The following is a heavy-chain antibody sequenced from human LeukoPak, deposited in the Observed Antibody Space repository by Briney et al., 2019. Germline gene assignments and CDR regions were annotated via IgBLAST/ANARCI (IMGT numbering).Heavy chain of an antibody. CDR3: ARGRYGSGSYYKGGPFCFDY. CDR2: INHSGST. D-gene: IGHD3-10*01. CDR1: GGSFSGYY. J-gene: IGHJ4*02. V-gene: IGHV4-34*01. Sequence: PSETLSLTCAVYGGSFSGYYWSWIRQPPGKGLEWIGEINHSGSTNYNPSLKSRVTISVDTSKNQFSPKLSSVTAADTAVYYCARGRYGSGSYYKGGPFCFDYWGQGTLVTVSS.